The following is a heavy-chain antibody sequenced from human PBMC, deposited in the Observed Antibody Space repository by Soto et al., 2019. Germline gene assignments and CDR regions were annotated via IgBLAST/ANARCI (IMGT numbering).Heavy chain of an antibody. CDR1: GGTFSSYA. D-gene: IGHD2-2*01. J-gene: IGHJ6*01. Sequence: QVQLVQSGAAVKKPGSSVKVSCKASGGTFSSYAISWVRQAPGQGLERMGGIIPIFGTANSAQKLQGRVTITADESTSTAYMELSSLRSEDTAVYYCASSRGRVPAAGAIGGAGYYGMDVWGQGTTVTVSS. V-gene: IGHV1-69*01. CDR2: IIPIFGTA. CDR3: ASSRGRVPAAGAIGGAGYYGMDV.